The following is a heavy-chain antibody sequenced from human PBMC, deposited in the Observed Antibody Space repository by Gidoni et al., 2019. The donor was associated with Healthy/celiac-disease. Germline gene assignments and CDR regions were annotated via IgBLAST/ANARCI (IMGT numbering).Heavy chain of an antibody. V-gene: IGHV4-34*01. CDR2: INHSGST. CDR1: GGSFSGYY. J-gene: IGHJ6*02. CDR3: ASPYYYYYGMDV. Sequence: QVQLQQWGAGLLKPSETLSLTCAVYGGSFSGYYWCWIRQPPGKGLEWIGEINHSGSTNYNPSLKSRVTISVDTSKNQFSLKLSSVTAADTAVYYCASPYYYYYGMDVWGQGTTVTVSS.